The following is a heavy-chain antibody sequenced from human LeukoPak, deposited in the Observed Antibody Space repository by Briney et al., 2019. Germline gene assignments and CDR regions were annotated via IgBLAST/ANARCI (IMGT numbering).Heavy chain of an antibody. Sequence: GGSLRLSCAASGFTFSDYYMSWIRQAPGKGLEWVSYISSSSSYTNYAYSVKGRFTISRDNSKNSLYLQMNSLRAEDTAVYYCARSGYCSSTSCYRWFDPWGQGTLVTVSS. CDR1: GFTFSDYY. CDR3: ARSGYCSSTSCYRWFDP. D-gene: IGHD2-2*01. V-gene: IGHV3-11*06. CDR2: ISSSSSYT. J-gene: IGHJ5*02.